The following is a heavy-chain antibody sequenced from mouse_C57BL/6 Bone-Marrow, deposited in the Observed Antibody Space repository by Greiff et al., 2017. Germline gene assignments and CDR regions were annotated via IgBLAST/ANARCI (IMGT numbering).Heavy chain of an antibody. J-gene: IGHJ4*01. D-gene: IGHD1-1*01. CDR3: ARINSYYYGSSYAMDY. V-gene: IGHV2-2*01. CDR1: GFSLTSYG. CDR2: IWSGGST. Sequence: VQLQQSGPGLVQPSQRLSITCTVSGFSLTSYGVHWVRQSPGKGLEWRGVIWSGGSTDYNAAFISRLSISKDNSKSQVFFKMNSLQADDTAIYYCARINSYYYGSSYAMDYWGQGTSVTVSS.